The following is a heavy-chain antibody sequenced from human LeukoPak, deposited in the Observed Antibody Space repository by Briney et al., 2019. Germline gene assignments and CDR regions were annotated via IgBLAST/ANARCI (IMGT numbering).Heavy chain of an antibody. CDR2: IYHSGST. Sequence: SETLSLTCTVSGYSISSGYYWGWIRQPPGKGLEWIGSIYHSGSTYYNPSLKSRVTMSVDTSKNQFSLKLSSVTAADTAVYYCARGPTTVTRAFDYWGQGTLVTVSS. CDR1: GYSISSGYY. V-gene: IGHV4-38-2*02. J-gene: IGHJ4*02. D-gene: IGHD4-17*01. CDR3: ARGPTTVTRAFDY.